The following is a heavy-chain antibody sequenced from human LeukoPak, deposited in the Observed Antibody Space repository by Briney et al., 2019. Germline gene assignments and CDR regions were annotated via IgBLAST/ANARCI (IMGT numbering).Heavy chain of an antibody. J-gene: IGHJ4*02. CDR2: ISGSGGST. D-gene: IGHD3-3*01. CDR3: AKLGGAWSGYPRYYFDY. Sequence: GGSLRLSCAASGFTFSSYAMSWVRQAPGKGLEWVSAISGSGGSTYYADSVKGRFTISRDNSKNTLYLQMNSLRAEDTAVYYCAKLGGAWSGYPRYYFDYWGQGTLVTVSS. V-gene: IGHV3-23*01. CDR1: GFTFSSYA.